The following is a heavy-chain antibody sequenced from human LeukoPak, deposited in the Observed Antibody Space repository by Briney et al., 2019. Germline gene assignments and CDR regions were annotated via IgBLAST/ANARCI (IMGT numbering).Heavy chain of an antibody. V-gene: IGHV3-30*02. CDR3: AKDPGYYGSGSYFTCFDY. CDR2: IRYDGSNK. D-gene: IGHD3-10*01. Sequence: PGGSLRLSCAASGFAPGTYWMHWVRQAPGKGLEWVAFIRYDGSNKYYADSVKGRFTISRDNSKNTLYLQMNSLRAEDTAVYYCAKDPGYYGSGSYFTCFDYWGQGTLVTVSS. CDR1: GFAPGTYW. J-gene: IGHJ4*02.